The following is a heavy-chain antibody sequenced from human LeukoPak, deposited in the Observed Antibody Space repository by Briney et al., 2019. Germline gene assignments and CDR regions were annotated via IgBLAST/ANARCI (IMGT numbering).Heavy chain of an antibody. D-gene: IGHD1-26*01. CDR2: IYYSGST. V-gene: IGHV4-59*01. CDR3: ARVGAGGWYVDY. CDR1: GGSISSYY. J-gene: IGHJ4*02. Sequence: PSETLSLTCTVSGGSISSYYWSWIRQPPGKGLEWIGYIYYSGSTNYNPSLKSRVTISVDTSKNQFSLKLSSVTAADTAVYYCARVGAGGWYVDYWGQGTLVTVSS.